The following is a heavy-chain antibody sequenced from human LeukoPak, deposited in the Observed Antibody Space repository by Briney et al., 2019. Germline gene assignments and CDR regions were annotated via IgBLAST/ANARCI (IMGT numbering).Heavy chain of an antibody. V-gene: IGHV4-59*01. CDR2: IYYSGST. J-gene: IGHJ6*03. CDR3: ARGRLAAYRRYCYYYMDV. D-gene: IGHD6-6*01. CDR1: SGSISSYY. Sequence: SETLSLTCTVSSGSISSYYWSWIRQPPGKGLEWIGYIYYSGSTNYNPSLKSRVTISVDTSKNQFSLKLSSVTAADTAVYYCARGRLAAYRRYCYYYMDVWGKGTTVTVSS.